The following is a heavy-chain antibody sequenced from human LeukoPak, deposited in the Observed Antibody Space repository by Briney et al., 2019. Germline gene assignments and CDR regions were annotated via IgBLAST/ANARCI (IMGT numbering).Heavy chain of an antibody. CDR1: GFTFSSCG. J-gene: IGHJ4*02. CDR3: ARDSTPYDSSGYCYDY. V-gene: IGHV3-21*01. CDR2: ISTGSSYI. Sequence: KSGGSLRLSCAASGFTFSSCGMHWVRQAPGKGLEWVSSISTGSSYIYYADSVKGRFTISRENAKNSLYLQMNSLRAEDTAVYYCARDSTPYDSSGYCYDYWGQGTLVTVSS. D-gene: IGHD3-22*01.